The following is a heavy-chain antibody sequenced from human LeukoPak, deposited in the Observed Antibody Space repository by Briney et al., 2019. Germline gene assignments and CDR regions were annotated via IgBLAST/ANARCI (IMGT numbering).Heavy chain of an antibody. J-gene: IGHJ4*02. CDR1: GFIINDYA. Sequence: PGGSLRLSCAASGFIINDYAMHWVRQAPGKGLEWVSGITWNGGTIDYADSVKGRFTISRDNAKNSLYLQMNSLRAEDTALYYCATRYASGPIADYWGQGTLVTVSS. CDR2: ITWNGGTI. V-gene: IGHV3-9*01. D-gene: IGHD3-10*01. CDR3: ATRYASGPIADY.